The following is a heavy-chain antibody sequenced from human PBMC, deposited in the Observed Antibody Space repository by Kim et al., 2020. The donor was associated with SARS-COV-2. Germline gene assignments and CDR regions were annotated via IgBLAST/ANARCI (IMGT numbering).Heavy chain of an antibody. CDR2: ISSSSSYI. CDR1: GFTFSSYS. Sequence: GGSLRLSCAASGFTFSSYSMNWVRQAPGKGLEWVSSISSSSSYIYYADSVKGRFTISRDNAKNSLYLQMNSLRAEDTAVYYCARDLARYYGMDVWGQGTTVTVSS. V-gene: IGHV3-21*01. CDR3: ARDLARYYGMDV. J-gene: IGHJ6*02. D-gene: IGHD2-21*01.